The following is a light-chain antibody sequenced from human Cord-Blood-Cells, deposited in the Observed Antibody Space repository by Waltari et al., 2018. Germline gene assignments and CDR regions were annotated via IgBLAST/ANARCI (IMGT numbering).Light chain of an antibody. CDR1: QSVLYSTNNKNY. V-gene: IGKV4-1*01. CDR3: QQYYSTPLT. CDR2: WAS. J-gene: IGKJ4*01. Sequence: DLVLTQSPDSLAVSLGERATSNCKSRQSVLYSTNNKNYLAWYQEKPGQPPKLLIYWASTRETGVPDRFSGSGSGREFTLTISSLQAEDVAVYYCQQYYSTPLTCGGGTKVEIK.